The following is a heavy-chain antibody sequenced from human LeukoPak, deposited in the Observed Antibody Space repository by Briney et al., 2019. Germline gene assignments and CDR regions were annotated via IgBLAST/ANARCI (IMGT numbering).Heavy chain of an antibody. J-gene: IGHJ5*02. CDR3: ARESERNDGWFDP. Sequence: ASVKVSCKASGYTFRSHDINWVRQATGQGLEWMGWVSPKTGRTGYAQKFQGRVYMPTNASLSTAYMELSSLRSDDTAVYFCARESERNDGWFDPWGQGTLVTVSS. CDR2: VSPKTGRT. V-gene: IGHV1-8*01. CDR1: GYTFRSHD. D-gene: IGHD1-1*01.